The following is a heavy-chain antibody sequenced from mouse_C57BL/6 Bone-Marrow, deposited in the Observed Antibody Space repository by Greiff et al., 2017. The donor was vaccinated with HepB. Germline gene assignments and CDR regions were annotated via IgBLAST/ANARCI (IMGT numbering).Heavy chain of an antibody. CDR2: IDPSDSYT. V-gene: IGHV1-50*01. J-gene: IGHJ2*01. CDR3: ARRGGGSMYYFDY. CDR1: GYTFTSYW. Sequence: VQLQQPGAELVKPGASVKLSCKASGYTFTSYWMQWVKQRPGQGLEWIGEIDPSDSYTNYNQKFKGKATLTVDTSSSTAYMQLSSLTSEDSAVYYCARRGGGSMYYFDYWGQGTTLTVSS.